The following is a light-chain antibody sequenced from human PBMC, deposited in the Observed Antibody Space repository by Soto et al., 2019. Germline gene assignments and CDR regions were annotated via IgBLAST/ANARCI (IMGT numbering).Light chain of an antibody. CDR2: LCS. CDR3: MQALQTPPLFT. V-gene: IGKV2-28*01. Sequence: DIVMTQSPLFLPVTPGEPASISCSSSQSRLHSDGYNYLDWXLQKPGQXPQLLIYLCSSPASGVPERFSGTGSGTDVTLKISSVEAEDVGGYYCMQALQTPPLFTFGPGTKVDI. J-gene: IGKJ3*01. CDR1: QSRLHSDGYNY.